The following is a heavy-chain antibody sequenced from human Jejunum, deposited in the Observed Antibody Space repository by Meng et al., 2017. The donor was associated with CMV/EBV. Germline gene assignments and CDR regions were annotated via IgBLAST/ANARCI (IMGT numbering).Heavy chain of an antibody. Sequence: SSHSMNWVRQAPGKGLEWVSYISSTSSTTHYADSMKGRFTISRDNAKNSLYLQMNSLRAEDTAVYYCARDRYSYGRYYYYYAMDVWGQGTTVTVSS. CDR2: ISSTSSTT. V-gene: IGHV3-48*04. CDR1: SSHS. D-gene: IGHD5-18*01. J-gene: IGHJ6*02. CDR3: ARDRYSYGRYYYYYAMDV.